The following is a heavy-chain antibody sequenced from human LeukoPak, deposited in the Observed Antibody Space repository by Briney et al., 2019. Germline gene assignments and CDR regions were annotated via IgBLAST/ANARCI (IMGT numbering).Heavy chain of an antibody. V-gene: IGHV3-9*01. D-gene: IGHD6-19*01. CDR3: AKDKSHSSWTSRYYYYALDV. CDR2: ISWKSGII. Sequence: GGSLRLSCAASGFTFDEYAIHWVQQAPGKGLEWVSGISWKSGIIGYADSVKGRFTISRDNAKNSLYLQMNSLRAEDTALYYCAKDKSHSSWTSRYYYYALDVWGQGTTVTVSS. CDR1: GFTFDEYA. J-gene: IGHJ6*02.